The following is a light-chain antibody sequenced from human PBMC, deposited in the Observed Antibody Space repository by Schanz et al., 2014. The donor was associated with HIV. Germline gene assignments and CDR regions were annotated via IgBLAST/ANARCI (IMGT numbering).Light chain of an antibody. CDR2: RDN. CDR3: SSYTSSSTLV. Sequence: QSVLTQPPSASGPPGQRITISCSGSSSNIATNYVYWYQQLPGMAPKPLIHRDNQRPSGVSSRFSGSKTGETASLTISGLQAEDEADYYCSSYTSSSTLVFGGGTKLTVL. CDR1: SSNIATNY. V-gene: IGLV1-47*01. J-gene: IGLJ2*01.